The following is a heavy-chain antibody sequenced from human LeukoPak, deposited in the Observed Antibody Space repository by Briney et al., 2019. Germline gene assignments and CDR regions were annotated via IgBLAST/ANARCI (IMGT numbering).Heavy chain of an antibody. J-gene: IGHJ4*02. CDR2: IYYSGST. Sequence: SETLSLTCAVYGGSFSGYYWSWIRQPPGKGLEWIGYIYYSGSTNYNPSLKSRVTISVDTSKNQFSLKLSSVTAADTAVYYCARGYGGSYRVFDYWGQGTLVTVSS. CDR3: ARGYGGSYRVFDY. V-gene: IGHV4-59*01. D-gene: IGHD1-26*01. CDR1: GGSFSGYY.